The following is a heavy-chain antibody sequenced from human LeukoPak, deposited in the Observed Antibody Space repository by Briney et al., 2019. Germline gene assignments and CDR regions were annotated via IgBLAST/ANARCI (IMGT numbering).Heavy chain of an antibody. CDR1: GFTFSSYW. Sequence: GGSLRLSCAASGFTFSSYWMHWVRQAPGKGLVWVSRINGDGSSTYYADLVKGRFTISRDNAKNTLYLQMNSLRAEDTAVYYCAKAKVAAAGTVLGLDYWGQGTLVTVSS. V-gene: IGHV3-74*01. D-gene: IGHD6-13*01. CDR2: INGDGSST. J-gene: IGHJ4*02. CDR3: AKAKVAAAGTVLGLDY.